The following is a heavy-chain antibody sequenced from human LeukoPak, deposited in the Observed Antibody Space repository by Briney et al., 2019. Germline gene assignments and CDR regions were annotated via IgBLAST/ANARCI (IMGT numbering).Heavy chain of an antibody. Sequence: PGGSLRLSCAASGFIFSSYGMHWVRQAPGKGLEWVAFIRYDGTNKYYADSVKGRFTISRDNSKNTLYLQMNSLRAEDTAVYYCAKAGAAPGPNLDYWGQGTLVTVSS. CDR2: IRYDGTNK. V-gene: IGHV3-30*02. CDR3: AKAGAAPGPNLDY. D-gene: IGHD6-13*01. J-gene: IGHJ4*02. CDR1: GFIFSSYG.